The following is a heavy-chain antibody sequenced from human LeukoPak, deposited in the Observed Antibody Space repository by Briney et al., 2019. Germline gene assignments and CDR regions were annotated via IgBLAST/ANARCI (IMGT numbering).Heavy chain of an antibody. CDR2: ISGSGSST. Sequence: PGGSLRLSCATSGFTISSYAMSWVRQAPGKGLEWVSAISGSGSSTFYADSVKGRFTISRDNSKNTLYLLMNSLRAEDTAIYYCVRDFGFGDLSPYYYYYMDVWGKGTTVTVSS. V-gene: IGHV3-23*01. CDR3: VRDFGFGDLSPYYYYYMDV. J-gene: IGHJ6*03. D-gene: IGHD3-10*01. CDR1: GFTISSYA.